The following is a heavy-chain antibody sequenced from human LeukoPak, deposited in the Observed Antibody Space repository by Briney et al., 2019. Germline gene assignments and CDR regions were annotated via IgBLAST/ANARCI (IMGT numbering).Heavy chain of an antibody. CDR2: IYYSGST. J-gene: IGHJ4*02. Sequence: SETLSLTCTVSGGSISSSSYYWGWIRQPPGKGLEWIGSIYYSGSTYYNPSLKSRVTISVDTSKNQFSLKLSSVTAADTAVYYCASVSGYSYFDYWGQGTLVTVSS. D-gene: IGHD3-3*01. CDR3: ASVSGYSYFDY. V-gene: IGHV4-39*01. CDR1: GGSISSSSYY.